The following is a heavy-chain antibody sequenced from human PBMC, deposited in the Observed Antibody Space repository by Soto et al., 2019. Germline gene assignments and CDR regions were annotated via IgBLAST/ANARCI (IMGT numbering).Heavy chain of an antibody. CDR3: ARVGGFWSGYYTGRYLAY. J-gene: IGHJ4*02. V-gene: IGHV4-34*01. CDR1: CWAFQGYY. D-gene: IGHD3-3*01. CDR2: INHSGST. Sequence: SENLSLNCPVFCWAFQGYYLGLIPPPPRKGLEWIGEINHSGSTNYNPSLKSRVTISVDTSKNQFSLKLSSVTAADTAVYYCARVGGFWSGYYTGRYLAYWGQGTLVTVSS.